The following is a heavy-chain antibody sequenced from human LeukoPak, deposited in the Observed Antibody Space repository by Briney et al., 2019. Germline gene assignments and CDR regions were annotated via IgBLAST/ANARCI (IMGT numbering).Heavy chain of an antibody. V-gene: IGHV4-31*03. J-gene: IGHJ4*02. D-gene: IGHD3-22*01. CDR1: GGSIGSGGYY. CDR3: ARGPDYYDSSGYYDYFDY. CDR2: IYYSGST. Sequence: SETLSLTCTVSGGSIGSGGYYWSWIRQHPGKGLEWIGYIYYSGSTYYNPSLKSRVTISVDTSKNQFSLKLSSVTAADTAVYYCARGPDYYDSSGYYDYFDYWGQGTLVTVSS.